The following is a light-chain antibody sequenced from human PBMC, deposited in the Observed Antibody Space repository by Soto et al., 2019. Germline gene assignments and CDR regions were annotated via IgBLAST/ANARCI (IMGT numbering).Light chain of an antibody. CDR3: QQYNSYSPIT. Sequence: DIQMTQSPSTLSAFVGDRVTITCRASQSISSWLAWYQQKPGEAPKLLIYDASGVQSGVPSRFSGSGSGTEFTLTISSLQPDDFATYYCQQYNSYSPITFGQGTRLEIK. CDR2: DAS. CDR1: QSISSW. V-gene: IGKV1-5*01. J-gene: IGKJ5*01.